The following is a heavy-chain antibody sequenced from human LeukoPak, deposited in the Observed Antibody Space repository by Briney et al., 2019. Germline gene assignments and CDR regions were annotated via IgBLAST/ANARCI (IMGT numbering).Heavy chain of an antibody. CDR1: GFTFDDYG. J-gene: IGHJ4*02. CDR3: VKPYYYSSGSLK. Sequence: PGGSLRLSCAASGFTFDDYGMSWVRQAPGKGLEWVATINQDGGEKYYVDSVKGRFTISRDNAKNSLYLQLSSLGVEDTAVYYCVKPYYYSSGSLKWGQGTLVTVSS. V-gene: IGHV3-7*01. CDR2: INQDGGEK. D-gene: IGHD3-10*01.